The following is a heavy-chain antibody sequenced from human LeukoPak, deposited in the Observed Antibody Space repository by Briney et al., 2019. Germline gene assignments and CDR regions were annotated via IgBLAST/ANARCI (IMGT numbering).Heavy chain of an antibody. J-gene: IGHJ5*02. D-gene: IGHD2-2*01. CDR1: GYTFSSYY. V-gene: IGHV1-46*01. CDR3: ARDISGGYCSSTSCPNWFDP. Sequence: ASVKVSCKASGYTFSSYYMHWVRQAPGQGLEWMGIINPSAGYTRFAQNYQGRVTMTRDMSTSTVYMELSSLRSEDTAVYYCARDISGGYCSSTSCPNWFDPWGQGTLVTVSS. CDR2: INPSAGYT.